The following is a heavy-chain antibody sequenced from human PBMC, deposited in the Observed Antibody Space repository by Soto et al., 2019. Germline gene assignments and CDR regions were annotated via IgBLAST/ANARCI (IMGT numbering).Heavy chain of an antibody. CDR2: IYHSGST. D-gene: IGHD3-10*01. CDR3: ARAFRGVTLYYYYYGMDV. CDR1: GGSISSSNW. Sequence: SETLSLTCAVSGGSISSSNWWSWVRQPPGKGLEWIGEIYHSGSTNYNPSLKSRVTISVDKSKNQFSLKLSSVTAADTAVYYCARAFRGVTLYYYYYGMDVWGQGTTVTVSS. J-gene: IGHJ6*02. V-gene: IGHV4-4*02.